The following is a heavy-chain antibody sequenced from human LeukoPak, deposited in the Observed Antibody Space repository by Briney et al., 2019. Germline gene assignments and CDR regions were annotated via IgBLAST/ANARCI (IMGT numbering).Heavy chain of an antibody. Sequence: GGSPRLSCAASGFTFSDYYMSWIRQAPGKGLEWVSYISSSGSTIYYADSVKGRFTISRDNAKNSLYLQMNSLRAEDTAVYYCASADPEYYYGMDVWGQGTTVTVSS. CDR2: ISSSGSTI. CDR3: ASADPEYYYGMDV. J-gene: IGHJ6*02. CDR1: GFTFSDYY. V-gene: IGHV3-11*01.